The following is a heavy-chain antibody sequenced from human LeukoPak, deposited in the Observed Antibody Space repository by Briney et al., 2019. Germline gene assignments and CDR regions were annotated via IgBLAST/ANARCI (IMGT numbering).Heavy chain of an antibody. CDR3: VRGRNAGGAFDI. CDR2: TKQDGSEQ. J-gene: IGHJ3*02. CDR1: GFTVSSYW. D-gene: IGHD1-1*01. Sequence: TGGSLRLSCVASGFTVSSYWMSWVRQAPGNGPEWVANTKQDGSEQYYVDSVKGRFTISKDNAKNSVHLQMYSLRDEDTAVYYCVRGRNAGGAFDIWGQGTRVTVSS. V-gene: IGHV3-7*04.